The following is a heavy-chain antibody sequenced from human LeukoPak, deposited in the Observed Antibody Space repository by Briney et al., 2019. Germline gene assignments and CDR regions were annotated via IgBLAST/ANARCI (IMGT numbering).Heavy chain of an antibody. Sequence: PSETLSLTCAVYGASFSGYYWSWIRQPPGKGLEWIGEINHSGSANYNPSLKSRVTISVDTAKNQFSLKLSSVTAADTAVYYCATTLGGPLFYIDYWGQGTLVTVSS. CDR2: INHSGSA. V-gene: IGHV4-34*01. CDR1: GASFSGYY. J-gene: IGHJ4*02. D-gene: IGHD2-21*01. CDR3: ATTLGGPLFYIDY.